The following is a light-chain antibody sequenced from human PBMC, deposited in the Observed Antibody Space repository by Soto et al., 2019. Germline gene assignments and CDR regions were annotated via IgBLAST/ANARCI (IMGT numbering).Light chain of an antibody. CDR3: QQRSNWPRT. CDR1: QSVSSY. V-gene: IGKV3-11*01. Sequence: EIVLTQSPATLSLSPGERATLSCRASQSVSSYLAWYQQKPGQAPRLLIYDASNRATGIPARFSGSGSGTDFTLTISRLQPEDFAVSYCQQRSNWPRTFGQGTKVEIK. J-gene: IGKJ1*01. CDR2: DAS.